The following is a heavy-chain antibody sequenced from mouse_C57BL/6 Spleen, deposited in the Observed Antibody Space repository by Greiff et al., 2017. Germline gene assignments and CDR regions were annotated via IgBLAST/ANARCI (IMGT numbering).Heavy chain of an antibody. D-gene: IGHD1-1*01. Sequence: QVQLKQPGAELVKPGASVKLSCKASGYTFTSYWMHWVKQRPGQGLEWIGMIHPNSGSTNYNEKFKSKATLTVDKSSSTAYMQLSSLTSEDSAVYYCARDYGSRDWFAYWGQGTLVTVSA. J-gene: IGHJ3*01. CDR2: IHPNSGST. CDR3: ARDYGSRDWFAY. CDR1: GYTFTSYW. V-gene: IGHV1-64*01.